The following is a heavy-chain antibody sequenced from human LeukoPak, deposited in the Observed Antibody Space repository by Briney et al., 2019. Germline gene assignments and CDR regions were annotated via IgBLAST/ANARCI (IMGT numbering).Heavy chain of an antibody. Sequence: GGSLRLSCAASGFTFSSYAMSWVRQAPGKGLEWVGRIKSKTDGGTTDYAAPVKGRFTISRDDSKNTLYLQMNSLKTEDTAVYYCTSRITMVRGPDYWGQGTLVTVSS. CDR2: IKSKTDGGTT. D-gene: IGHD3-10*01. CDR3: TSRITMVRGPDY. CDR1: GFTFSSYA. J-gene: IGHJ4*02. V-gene: IGHV3-15*01.